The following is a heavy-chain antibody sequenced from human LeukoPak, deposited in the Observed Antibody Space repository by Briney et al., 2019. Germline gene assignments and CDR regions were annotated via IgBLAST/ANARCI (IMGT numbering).Heavy chain of an antibody. CDR2: IYYSGST. CDR1: GGSISSYY. V-gene: IGHV4-59*01. D-gene: IGHD3-10*01. Sequence: SETLSLTCTVSGGSISSYYWSWIRQPPGKGLEWIGYIYYSGSTNYNPSPKSRVTISVDTSKNQFSLKLSSVTAADTAVYYCARAHIIMGSNWFDPWGQGTLVTVSS. CDR3: ARAHIIMGSNWFDP. J-gene: IGHJ5*02.